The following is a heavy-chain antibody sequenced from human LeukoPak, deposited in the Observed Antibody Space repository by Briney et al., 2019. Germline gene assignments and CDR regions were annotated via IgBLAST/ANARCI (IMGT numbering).Heavy chain of an antibody. CDR3: ARDGEGYYNLNWFDP. J-gene: IGHJ5*02. CDR1: GYTLTGYY. Sequence: GASVKVSCKASGYTLTGYYMHWVRQAPGQGLEWMGWIKPNSGGTKYAQKFKGRVTMTRDTSISTAYMELSRLRSDDTAVYYCARDGEGYYNLNWFDPWGQGTLVTVSS. D-gene: IGHD3-9*01. CDR2: IKPNSGGT. V-gene: IGHV1-2*02.